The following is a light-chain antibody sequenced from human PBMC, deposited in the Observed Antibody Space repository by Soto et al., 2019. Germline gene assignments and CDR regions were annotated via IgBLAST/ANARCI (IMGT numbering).Light chain of an antibody. Sequence: QSVLTQSPSASGTPGQRVTISCSGTSSNIGTNYVYWYQQLPGTAPKVLIYSNDKRPSGVPDRFSGSKSGTSASLAISWLRSEDEADYYCAAWDDSLSGPLFGGGTKLTVL. CDR3: AAWDDSLSGPL. V-gene: IGLV1-47*01. CDR1: SSNIGTNY. J-gene: IGLJ2*01. CDR2: SND.